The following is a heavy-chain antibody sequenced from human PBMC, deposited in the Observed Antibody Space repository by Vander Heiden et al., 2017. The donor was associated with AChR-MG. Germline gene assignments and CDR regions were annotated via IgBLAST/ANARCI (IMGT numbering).Heavy chain of an antibody. CDR1: GLTFSSYG. D-gene: IGHD3-16*01. CDR2: IWYDGSNK. Sequence: QVQLVESGGGVVQPGRSPSPSSDASGLTFSSYGMHWVRQAPGKGLEWVAVIWYDGSNKYYADSVKGRFTISRDNSKNTLYLQMNSLRAEDTAVYYCAREGGNDYGDYWGQGTLVTVSS. V-gene: IGHV3-33*01. CDR3: AREGGNDYGDY. J-gene: IGHJ4*02.